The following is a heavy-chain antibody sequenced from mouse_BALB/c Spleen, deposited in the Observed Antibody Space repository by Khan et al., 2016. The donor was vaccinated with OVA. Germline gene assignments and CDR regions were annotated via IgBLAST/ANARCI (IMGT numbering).Heavy chain of an antibody. J-gene: IGHJ2*01. CDR3: ARIKKIVATYLDY. D-gene: IGHD1-1*01. CDR2: TNPTNGRT. CDR1: GYTFTSYW. V-gene: IGHV1S81*02. Sequence: VQLQQSGAELVKAGASVKMSCKASGYTFTSYWMHWVKQRLGQGLEWFAETNPTNGRTYYNEKFKSKATLTVDKSSSTAYMLLIGPTFEDSAVYYCARIKKIVATYLDYWGQGTTLTVSS.